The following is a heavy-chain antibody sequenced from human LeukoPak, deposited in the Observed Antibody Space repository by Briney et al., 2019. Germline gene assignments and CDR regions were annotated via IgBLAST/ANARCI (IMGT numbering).Heavy chain of an antibody. V-gene: IGHV3-43*02. CDR2: IRADGGTT. CDR3: AKETPHYDILTGYYRDYGMDV. Sequence: GGSLRLSCAASGFTFGDYDMHWVRQAPGKGLEWVSLIRADGGTTHYADSVKGRFTISRDNSKDSLYLQMNSLRAGDTAVYYCAKETPHYDILTGYYRDYGMDVWGQGTTVTVSS. D-gene: IGHD3-9*01. CDR1: GFTFGDYD. J-gene: IGHJ6*02.